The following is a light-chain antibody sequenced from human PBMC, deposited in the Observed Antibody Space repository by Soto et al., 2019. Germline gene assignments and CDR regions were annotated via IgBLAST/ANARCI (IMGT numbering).Light chain of an antibody. CDR2: LGS. J-gene: IGKJ4*01. V-gene: IGKV2-28*01. CDR3: MQALQTRT. Sequence: DIVMTQSPLSLPVTPGEPASISCRSSQSLLHSNGYNYLDWYLQKPGQSPQLQIYLGSNRASGVPDRFSGSGSGTDFTLKISRVEAEDVGVYYCMQALQTRTFGGGTKVEIK. CDR1: QSLLHSNGYNY.